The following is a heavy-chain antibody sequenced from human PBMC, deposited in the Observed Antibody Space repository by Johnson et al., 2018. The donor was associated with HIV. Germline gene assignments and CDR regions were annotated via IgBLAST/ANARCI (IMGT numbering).Heavy chain of an antibody. D-gene: IGHD1-26*01. CDR2: ISYDGSNT. CDR3: AREGVSGSYYDAFEL. J-gene: IGHJ3*01. CDR1: GFTFSSYG. V-gene: IGHV3-30*03. Sequence: QVQLVESGGGVVQPGRSLRLSCAASGFTFSSYGMHWVRQAPGKGLEWVAVISYDGSNTFYVDSVKGRFTISRDSSKNTLYLQMGSLRPEDMAVYYCAREGVSGSYYDAFELWGQGTMVTVSS.